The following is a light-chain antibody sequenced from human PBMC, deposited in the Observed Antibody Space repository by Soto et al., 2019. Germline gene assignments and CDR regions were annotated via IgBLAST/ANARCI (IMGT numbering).Light chain of an antibody. V-gene: IGKV1-13*02. CDR3: QQSYSCPCT. CDR1: EDISKA. J-gene: IGKJ3*01. Sequence: AIQLTQSPSSLSASVGDRVTINCRVSEDISKALVWYQQKPGRAPRLLNYDASTLESGVPSRVGVSGSGTDFILMFSSLQPEDFSTYSCQQSYSCPCTFGPGTKVDLK. CDR2: DAS.